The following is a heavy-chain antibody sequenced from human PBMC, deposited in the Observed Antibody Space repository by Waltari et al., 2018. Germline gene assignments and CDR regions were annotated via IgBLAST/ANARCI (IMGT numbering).Heavy chain of an antibody. CDR1: GFTFSNYW. Sequence: EVQLVESGGGLVQPGESLRLSCAASGFTFSNYWMTWVRQAPGKGVEWVANIRGDGNENHYVDSAKVRFTISRDNVQNSLYLDMNSLRVEDTAVYYCATSRFEAAYDVWGRGTMVAVSS. V-gene: IGHV3-7*01. J-gene: IGHJ3*01. D-gene: IGHD3-3*01. CDR2: IRGDGNEN. CDR3: ATSRFEAAYDV.